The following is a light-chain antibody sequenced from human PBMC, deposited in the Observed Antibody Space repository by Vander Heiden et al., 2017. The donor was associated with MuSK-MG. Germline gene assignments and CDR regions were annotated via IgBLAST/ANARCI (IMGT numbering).Light chain of an antibody. CDR2: DAS. CDR3: QQRNIRPRT. CDR1: QDISDL. J-gene: IGKJ4*01. V-gene: IGKV3-11*01. Sequence: EVVLAQSPATLSLSPGERATLSCRASQDISDLLAWYHQRPGQAPSLLIFDASNRAAGVPTRFSGSGSGTDFTLTISSLEPEDVGVYYCQQRNIRPRTFGGGTKVEIK.